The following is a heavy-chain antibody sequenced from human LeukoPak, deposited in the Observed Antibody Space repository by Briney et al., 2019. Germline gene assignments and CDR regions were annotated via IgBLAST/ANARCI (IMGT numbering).Heavy chain of an antibody. CDR1: GGSISSTNW. D-gene: IGHD6-19*01. CDR3: ATSRIAVASFHFDS. CDR2: IYHSGNP. Sequence: PSETLSLTCVVSGGSISSTNWWSWVRQPPGKGLEWIGEIYHSGNPNYSPSLKSRVTISVDKSNNQFSLKLSSVTAADTAVYCCATSRIAVASFHFDSWGQGTLVTVSS. V-gene: IGHV4/OR15-8*01. J-gene: IGHJ4*02.